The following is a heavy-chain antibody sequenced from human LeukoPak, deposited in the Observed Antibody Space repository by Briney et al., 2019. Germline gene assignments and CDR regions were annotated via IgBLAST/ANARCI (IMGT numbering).Heavy chain of an antibody. CDR2: INTNTGNP. J-gene: IGHJ1*01. CDR1: GYTFTSYA. Sequence: GASVKVSCKASGYTFTSYAMNWVRQAPGQGLEWMGCINTNTGNPTYAQGFTGRFVFSLDTSVSTAYLQISSLKAGDTAVYYCARDFPPYMVRGVKGFQHWGQGTLVTVSS. V-gene: IGHV7-4-1*02. D-gene: IGHD3-10*01. CDR3: ARDFPPYMVRGVKGFQH.